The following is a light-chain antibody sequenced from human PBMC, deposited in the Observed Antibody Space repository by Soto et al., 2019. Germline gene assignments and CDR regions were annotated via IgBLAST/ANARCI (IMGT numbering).Light chain of an antibody. CDR2: DVS. Sequence: QSALTQPRSVSGSPGQSVTISCTGTSSDVGGYNYVSWYQQHPGKAPKLMIYDVSKRPSGVPDRFSGSKSGNTASLTISGLQAEDEADYYCCSYAGSYTSRVFGTGTQLTVL. V-gene: IGLV2-11*01. J-gene: IGLJ1*01. CDR3: CSYAGSYTSRV. CDR1: SSDVGGYNY.